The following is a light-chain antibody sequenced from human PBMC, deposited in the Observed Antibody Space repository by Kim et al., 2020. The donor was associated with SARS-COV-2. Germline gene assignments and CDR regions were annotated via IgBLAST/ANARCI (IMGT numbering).Light chain of an antibody. Sequence: DIQMTQSPSSLSASVGDRITITCRASQGIYNYLAWFQKKPGKAPKSLIYDASSLQSGVPSKFRGSGSGTDFTLTINNLQPEDFATYYCQQYNTYPLTLGGGTKVDIK. CDR3: QQYNTYPLT. V-gene: IGKV1-16*02. J-gene: IGKJ4*01. CDR1: QGIYNY. CDR2: DAS.